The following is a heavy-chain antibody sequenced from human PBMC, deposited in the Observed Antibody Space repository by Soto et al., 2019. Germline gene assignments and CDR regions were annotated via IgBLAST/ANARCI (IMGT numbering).Heavy chain of an antibody. CDR2: IVVGSGNT. CDR1: GFTFTSSA. D-gene: IGHD1-26*01. Sequence: GASVKVSCKASGFTFTSSAVQWVRQARGQRLEWIGWIVVGSGNTNYAQKFQGRVTITRDMSTSTAYMELSSLRSEDTAVYYCAAGQGVGATPSYYYYGMDVWGQGTTVTVSS. J-gene: IGHJ6*02. V-gene: IGHV1-58*01. CDR3: AAGQGVGATPSYYYYGMDV.